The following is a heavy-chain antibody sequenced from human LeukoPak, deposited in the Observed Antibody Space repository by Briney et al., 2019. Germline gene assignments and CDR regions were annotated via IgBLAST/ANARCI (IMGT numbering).Heavy chain of an antibody. CDR3: ARASPRYSGYAGLDY. Sequence: GGSLRLSCAASGFTFSSYWMHWVRQAPGKGLVWVSRIKSDGSTNYADSVKGRFTISRDNSKNSLYLQMNTLRVEETAFYYCARASPRYSGYAGLDYWGQGILVTVSS. V-gene: IGHV3-74*01. D-gene: IGHD5-12*01. J-gene: IGHJ4*02. CDR1: GFTFSSYW. CDR2: IKSDGST.